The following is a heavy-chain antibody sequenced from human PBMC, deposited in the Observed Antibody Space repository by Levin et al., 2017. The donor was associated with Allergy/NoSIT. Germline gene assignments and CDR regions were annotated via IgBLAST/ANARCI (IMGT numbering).Heavy chain of an antibody. D-gene: IGHD4-23*01. CDR1: GGSMSSYY. J-gene: IGHJ2*01. CDR3: GRGINHLVTRFQYFDL. V-gene: IGHV4-59*01. CDR2: IHEIGST. Sequence: SETLSLTCTLSGGSMSSYYWTWIRQPPGKGLEWIGNIHEIGSTNYNPSLQSRVTISVDTSKNQFSLKLSSLSAADTAVYYCGRGINHLVTRFQYFDLWGRGTLVTVSS.